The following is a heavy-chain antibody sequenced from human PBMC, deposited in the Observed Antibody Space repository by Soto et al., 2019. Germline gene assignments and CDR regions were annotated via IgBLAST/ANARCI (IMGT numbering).Heavy chain of an antibody. CDR1: GYSFTSYW. CDR2: IDPSDSYT. J-gene: IGHJ6*02. CDR3: ARGYRAYRYYYGMDV. V-gene: IGHV5-10-1*01. Sequence: LGESLKISCKGSGYSFTSYWISWVRQMPGKGLEWMGRIDPSDSYTNYSPSFQGHVTISADKSISTAYLQWSSLKASDTAMYYCARGYRAYRYYYGMDVWGQGTTVTVSS. D-gene: IGHD3-16*01.